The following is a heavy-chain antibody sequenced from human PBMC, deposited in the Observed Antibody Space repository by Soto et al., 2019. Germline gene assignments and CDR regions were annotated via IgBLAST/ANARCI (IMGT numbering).Heavy chain of an antibody. CDR2: ISWNSGSI. CDR1: GFRFDDYA. Sequence: EVQLVESGGGLVQPGRSLRLSCAASGFRFDDYAMHWVRQAPGKGLEWVSGISWNSGSIDYADSVKGRFTISRDSARNYLFLQMNSLRADDTALYFCAKDRAAVRGNSDYWGQGTLVTVSS. D-gene: IGHD6-13*01. J-gene: IGHJ4*02. CDR3: AKDRAAVRGNSDY. V-gene: IGHV3-9*01.